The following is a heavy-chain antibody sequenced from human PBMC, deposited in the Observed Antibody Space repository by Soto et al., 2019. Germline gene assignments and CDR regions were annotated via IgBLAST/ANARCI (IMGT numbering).Heavy chain of an antibody. V-gene: IGHV1-69*13. CDR3: VGGKLREVATILRDKWFGT. CDR1: GGTFNNHA. D-gene: IGHD5-12*01. Sequence: VASVKVSCKASGGTFNNHAINWVRQAPGQGLEWMGGVIPIFGTSNYAQKFHGRVTNTEDEWTRRAYMELSSMRSDDTAVDYCVGGKLREVATILRDKWFGTRGQGTLVTV. CDR2: VIPIFGTS. J-gene: IGHJ5*02.